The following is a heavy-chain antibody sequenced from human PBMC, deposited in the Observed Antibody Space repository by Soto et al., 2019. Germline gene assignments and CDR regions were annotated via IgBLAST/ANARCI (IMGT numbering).Heavy chain of an antibody. CDR1: GFTFSSYA. D-gene: IGHD6-13*01. V-gene: IGHV3-23*01. J-gene: IGHJ2*01. CDR3: AKVNGQQQLVRYFDL. Sequence: EVQLLESGGGLVQPGGSLRLSCAASGFTFSSYAMSWVRQAPGKGLEWVSAISGSGGSTYYADSVKGRFTISRDNAKNTLYRQMNSLRAEDTAVYYGAKVNGQQQLVRYFDLWGRGTLVTVSS. CDR2: ISGSGGST.